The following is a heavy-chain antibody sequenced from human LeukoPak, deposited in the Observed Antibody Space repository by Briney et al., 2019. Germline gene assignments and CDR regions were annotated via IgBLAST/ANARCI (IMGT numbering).Heavy chain of an antibody. J-gene: IGHJ2*01. CDR2: INHSGST. V-gene: IGHV4-34*01. CDR1: GGSFSGYY. Sequence: SETLSPTCAVYGGSFSGYYWSWIRQPPGKGLEWIGEINHSGSTNYNPSLKSRVTISVDTSKNQFSLELSSVTAADTAVYYCARGSIAAAGNMEYWYFDLWGRGTLVTVSS. D-gene: IGHD6-13*01. CDR3: ARGSIAAAGNMEYWYFDL.